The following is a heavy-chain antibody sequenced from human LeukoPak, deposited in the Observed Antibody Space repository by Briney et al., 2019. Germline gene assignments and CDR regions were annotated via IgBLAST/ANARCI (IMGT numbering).Heavy chain of an antibody. Sequence: PGGSLRLSCAASGFTLGSYDMHWVRQGTGKGLEWVATFGTAGDTYYAGSVKGRFTVSRENAENSFYLQMNSLRGGDTAVYYCARENVLAVAARDYYHGMDVWGQGTTVTVSS. D-gene: IGHD6-19*01. CDR3: ARENVLAVAARDYYHGMDV. J-gene: IGHJ6*02. CDR2: FGTAGDT. CDR1: GFTLGSYD. V-gene: IGHV3-13*01.